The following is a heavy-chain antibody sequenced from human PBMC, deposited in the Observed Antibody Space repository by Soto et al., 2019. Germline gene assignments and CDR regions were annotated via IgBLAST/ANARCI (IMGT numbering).Heavy chain of an antibody. CDR3: ASTKYDSSAYYYWYLGL. CDR1: EDTFRNYA. Sequence: QVELVQSGAEVKKPGSSVKVSCQASEDTFRNYAISWVRQAPGQGLEWMGGIIPIFGTANYAQKFQGRVTITADTSANTVYLELSSLRSEDTAGYYFASTKYDSSAYYYWYLGLWGRGTLVTVSS. V-gene: IGHV1-69*06. D-gene: IGHD3-22*01. J-gene: IGHJ2*01. CDR2: IIPIFGTA.